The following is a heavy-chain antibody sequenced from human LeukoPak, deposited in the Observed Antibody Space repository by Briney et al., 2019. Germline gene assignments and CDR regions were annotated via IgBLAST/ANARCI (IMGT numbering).Heavy chain of an antibody. D-gene: IGHD1-7*01. Sequence: GGSLRLSCAASGFTFSSYSMNWVRQAPGKGLEWVSSISSGSTYIYYADSLKGRFTISRDNAKNSLYLQMNSLRAEDTAVYYCARERCLELRRCYFDFWGQGTPVTVSS. J-gene: IGHJ4*02. V-gene: IGHV3-21*01. CDR2: ISSGSTYI. CDR3: ARERCLELRRCYFDF. CDR1: GFTFSSYS.